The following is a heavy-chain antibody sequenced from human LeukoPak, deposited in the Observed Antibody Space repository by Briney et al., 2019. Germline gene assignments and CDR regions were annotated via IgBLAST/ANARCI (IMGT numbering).Heavy chain of an antibody. CDR3: AKDSVRKSIVGPTTRGVNDY. D-gene: IGHD1-26*01. J-gene: IGHJ4*02. V-gene: IGHV3-30*18. CDR2: ISYDGSNK. CDR1: GFTFSSYG. Sequence: HSGGSLRLSCAASGFTFSSYGMHWVRQAPGKGLEWVAVISYDGSNKYYADSVKGRFTISRDNSKNTLYLQMNSLRPEDTAVYYCAKDSVRKSIVGPTTRGVNDYWGQGTLVTVSS.